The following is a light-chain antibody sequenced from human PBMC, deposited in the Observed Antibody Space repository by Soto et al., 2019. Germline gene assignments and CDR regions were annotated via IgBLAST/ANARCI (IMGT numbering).Light chain of an antibody. CDR3: QQYNSWPPMT. CDR1: QSVRSH. Sequence: EIVLTQSPATLPVSPGERATLSCRASQSVRSHLAWYQQKPGQAPRLLIYGASTRATGIPARFSGGGCWRAYTFLTTSLQSEDYFVYYCQQYNSWPPMTFGQGTRLEIK. J-gene: IGKJ5*01. V-gene: IGKV3-15*01. CDR2: GAS.